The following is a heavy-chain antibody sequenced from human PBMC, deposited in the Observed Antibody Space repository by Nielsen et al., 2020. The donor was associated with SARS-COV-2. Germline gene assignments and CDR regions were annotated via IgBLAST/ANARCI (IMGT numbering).Heavy chain of an antibody. Sequence: GESLKISCAASGFTFSNAWMSWVRQAPGKGLKWVGRIKSKTDGGTTDYAAPVKGRFTISRDDSKNTLYLQMNSLKTEDTAVYYCTTDPSSGWYMIDYWGQGTLVTVSS. CDR2: IKSKTDGGTT. V-gene: IGHV3-15*01. D-gene: IGHD6-19*01. CDR3: TTDPSSGWYMIDY. CDR1: GFTFSNAW. J-gene: IGHJ4*02.